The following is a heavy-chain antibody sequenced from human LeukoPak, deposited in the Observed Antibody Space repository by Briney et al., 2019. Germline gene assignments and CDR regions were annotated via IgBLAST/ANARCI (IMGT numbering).Heavy chain of an antibody. CDR1: GYTLTELS. Sequence: ASVKVSCKVSGYTLTELSMHWVRQAPGKGLEWMGGFYPEDGETIYAQKFQGRVTMTEDTSTDTAYMELSSLRSEDTAVYYCATAEYYYDSSGYYTFDYWGQGTLVTVSS. V-gene: IGHV1-24*01. J-gene: IGHJ4*02. D-gene: IGHD3-22*01. CDR2: FYPEDGET. CDR3: ATAEYYYDSSGYYTFDY.